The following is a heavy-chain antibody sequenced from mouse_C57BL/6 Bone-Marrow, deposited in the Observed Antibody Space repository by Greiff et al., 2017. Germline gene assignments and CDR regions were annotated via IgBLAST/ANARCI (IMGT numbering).Heavy chain of an antibody. CDR2: ISSGGSYT. D-gene: IGHD2-1*01. CDR1: GFTFSSSG. J-gene: IGHJ3*01. V-gene: IGHV5-6*02. Sequence: EVMLVESGGDLVKPGGSLKLSCAASGFTFSSSGMSWVRQTPDTRLEWVATISSGGSYTYYPDSVKGRFTISRDNAKNTLYLQMSSLKSEDTAMYYGARLGNSAWFAYWGQGTLVTVSA. CDR3: ARLGNSAWFAY.